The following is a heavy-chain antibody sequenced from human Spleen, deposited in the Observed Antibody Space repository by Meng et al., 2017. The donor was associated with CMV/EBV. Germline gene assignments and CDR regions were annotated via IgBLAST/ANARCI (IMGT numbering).Heavy chain of an antibody. J-gene: IGHJ5*02. D-gene: IGHD1-1*01. CDR1: GGSFSGYY. CDR2: IDHSGST. CDR3: ARRERGFDP. V-gene: IGHV4-34*01. Sequence: SETLSLTCAVYGGSFSGYYWSWIRQTPGKGLEWIGEIDHSGSTNYNASLKSRVTISVDTSKNQFSLKLNSVTAADTAVYYCARRERGFDPWGQGTLVTVSS.